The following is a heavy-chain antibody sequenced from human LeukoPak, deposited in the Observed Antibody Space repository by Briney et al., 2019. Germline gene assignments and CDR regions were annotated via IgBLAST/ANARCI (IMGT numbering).Heavy chain of an antibody. CDR2: ISYDGSNK. V-gene: IGHV3-30-3*01. CDR1: GFTFSSYA. J-gene: IGHJ6*02. Sequence: GRSLRLSCAASGFTFSSYAMHWVRQAPGKGLEWVAVISYDGSNKYYADSVKGRFTISRDNSKNTLYLQMNSLRAEDTAVYYCARDPYSSSEDYYYYGVDVWGQGTTVTVSS. D-gene: IGHD6-6*01. CDR3: ARDPYSSSEDYYYYGVDV.